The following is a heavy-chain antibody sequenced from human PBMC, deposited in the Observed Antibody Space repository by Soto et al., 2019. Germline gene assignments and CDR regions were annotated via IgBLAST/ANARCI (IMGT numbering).Heavy chain of an antibody. CDR1: GGSISSNNYY. J-gene: IGHJ5*02. D-gene: IGHD6-19*01. Sequence: ASETLSLTCTASGGSISSNNYYWGWIRQPPGKGLEYIGKIHYSGNTYYNSSLKSRVSISVDTSKNQFSLNVISVTAADTAVYYCARQAVAGAGWYDPWGQGTLVTVSS. CDR3: ARQAVAGAGWYDP. V-gene: IGHV4-39*01. CDR2: IHYSGNT.